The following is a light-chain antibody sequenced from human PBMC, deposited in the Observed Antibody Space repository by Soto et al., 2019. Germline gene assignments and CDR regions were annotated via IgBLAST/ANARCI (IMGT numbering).Light chain of an antibody. Sequence: SVLTQPPSVSGSPGQSITISCTGTSSDVGNYNLVSWYQQHPGKAPKLIIYATSKRPSGVSNRYSGSKSGNTASLSISGLQAEDEANYYCCSYAGSKTFTFGGGTKVTVL. V-gene: IGLV2-23*02. CDR1: SSDVGNYNL. CDR3: CSYAGSKTFT. J-gene: IGLJ2*01. CDR2: ATS.